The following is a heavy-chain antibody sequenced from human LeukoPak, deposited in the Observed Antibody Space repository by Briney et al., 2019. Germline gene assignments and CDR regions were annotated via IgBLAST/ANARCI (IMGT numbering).Heavy chain of an antibody. D-gene: IGHD3-10*01. J-gene: IGHJ4*02. Sequence: ASVKVSCKASGYTCTSYGISWVRQAPGQGLEWMGWISAYNGNTNYAHKLQGRVTMTTDTSTSTAYMELRSLRSDDTAVYYCARGDGSGSYSAYNFDYWGQGTLVTVSS. CDR2: ISAYNGNT. CDR1: GYTCTSYG. V-gene: IGHV1-18*01. CDR3: ARGDGSGSYSAYNFDY.